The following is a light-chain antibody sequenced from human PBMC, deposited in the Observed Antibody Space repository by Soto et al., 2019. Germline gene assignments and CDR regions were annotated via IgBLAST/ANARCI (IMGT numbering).Light chain of an antibody. CDR1: QGISSW. J-gene: IGKJ1*01. V-gene: IGKV1D-16*01. Sequence: DIQMTQSPSSVSASVGDRVTITCRASQGISSWLAWYQQKPRKAPKLLIYAASSLQSGVPSRFSGSGSGTEFTLTISSLQPDDFATYYCQHYKMYSPWTFGQGTKVDIK. CDR3: QHYKMYSPWT. CDR2: AAS.